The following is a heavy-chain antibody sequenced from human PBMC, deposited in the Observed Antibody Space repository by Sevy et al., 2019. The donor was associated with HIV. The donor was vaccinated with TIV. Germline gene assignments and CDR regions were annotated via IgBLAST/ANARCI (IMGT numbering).Heavy chain of an antibody. CDR2: ISSSSSYI. V-gene: IGHV3-21*01. Sequence: GSLRLSCAASGFTFSSYSMNWVRQAPGKGLEWVSSISSSSSYIYYADSVKGRVTISRDNVKNSLYLQMNSLRGEDTAVYYCAGDHVLRRPDLFRSTTGFDYWGQGTLVTVSS. CDR3: AGDHVLRRPDLFRSTTGFDY. J-gene: IGHJ4*02. D-gene: IGHD1-1*01. CDR1: GFTFSSYS.